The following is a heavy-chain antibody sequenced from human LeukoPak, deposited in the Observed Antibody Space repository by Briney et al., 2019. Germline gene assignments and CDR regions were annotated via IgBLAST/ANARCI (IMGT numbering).Heavy chain of an antibody. CDR3: ATYGSGSYFNY. D-gene: IGHD3-10*01. V-gene: IGHV1-2*06. CDR2: INPNSGGT. CDR1: GYTFTGYY. J-gene: IGHJ4*02. Sequence: APVKVSCKASGYTFTGYYMHWVRQAPGQGLEWMGRINPNSGGTNYVQKFQGRVTMTRDTSISTAYMELSRLRSDDTAVYYCATYGSGSYFNYWGQGTLVTVSS.